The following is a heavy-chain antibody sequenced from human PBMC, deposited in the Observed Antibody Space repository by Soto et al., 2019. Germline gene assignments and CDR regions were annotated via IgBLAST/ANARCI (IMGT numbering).Heavy chain of an antibody. CDR1: GGSISGHY. CDR2: VYYSGST. V-gene: IGHV4-59*11. J-gene: IGHJ4*02. CDR3: ARTGVDFYFDF. D-gene: IGHD3-10*01. Sequence: QVRLQESGPGLVKPSETLSLTCVVSGGSISGHYWSWIRQPPGKGLEWIGYVYYSGSTNYNPSLKSRVTMSVDTPKNQFSLKVSSVTAADTAVYYCARTGVDFYFDFWGQGTVVTVSS.